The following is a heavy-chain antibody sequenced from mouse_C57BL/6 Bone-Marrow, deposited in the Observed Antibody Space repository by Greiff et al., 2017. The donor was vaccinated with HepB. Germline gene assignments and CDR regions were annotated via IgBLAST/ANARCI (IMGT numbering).Heavy chain of an antibody. V-gene: IGHV10-1*01. CDR3: VRQNYGSRVPAMDY. CDR2: IRSKSNNYAT. CDR1: GFSFNTYA. D-gene: IGHD1-1*01. J-gene: IGHJ4*01. Sequence: DVKLVESGGGLVQPKGSLKLSCAASGFSFNTYAMNWVRQAPGKGLEWVARIRSKSNNYATYYADSVKDRFTISRDDSESMLYLQMNNLKTEDTAMYYCVRQNYGSRVPAMDYWGQGTSVTVSS.